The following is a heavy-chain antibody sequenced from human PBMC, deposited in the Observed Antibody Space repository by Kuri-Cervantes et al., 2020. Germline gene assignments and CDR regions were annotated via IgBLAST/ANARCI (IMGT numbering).Heavy chain of an antibody. V-gene: IGHV3-23*01. J-gene: IGHJ6*02. CDR1: GFTFSSYA. CDR3: AKDRTRLRDMDV. Sequence: GEALKISCAASGFTFSSYAMSWVRQAPGKGLEWVSAISGSGGSTYYADSVKGRFTISRDNSKNTLYLQMNSLRAEDTAVYSCAKDRTRLRDMDVWGQGTTVTVSS. CDR2: ISGSGGST.